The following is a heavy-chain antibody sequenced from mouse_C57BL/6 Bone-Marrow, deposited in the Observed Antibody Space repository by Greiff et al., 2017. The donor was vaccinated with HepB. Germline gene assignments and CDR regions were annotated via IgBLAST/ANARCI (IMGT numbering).Heavy chain of an antibody. Sequence: VKLMESGPGLVQPSQSLSITCTVSGFSLTSYGVHWVRQSPGKGLEWLGVIWRGGSTDYNAAFMSRLSITKDNSKSQVFFKMNSLQADDTAIYYCAKPFIYYYGSSYAMDYWGQGTSVTVSS. V-gene: IGHV2-5*01. J-gene: IGHJ4*01. CDR2: IWRGGST. CDR1: GFSLTSYG. CDR3: AKPFIYYYGSSYAMDY. D-gene: IGHD1-1*01.